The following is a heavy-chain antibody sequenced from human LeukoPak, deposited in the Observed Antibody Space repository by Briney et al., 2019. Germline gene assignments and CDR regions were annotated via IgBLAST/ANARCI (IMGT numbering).Heavy chain of an antibody. Sequence: SETLSLACTVSGGSISSSSYYWGWIRQPPGEGLEWIGSIYYSGSTYYHPSLKSRVTISVDTSKNQFSLKLTSVTAADTAVYYCARRVPSAYSYYFDYWGQGTLVTVSS. V-gene: IGHV4-39*01. CDR3: ARRVPSAYSYYFDY. J-gene: IGHJ4*02. CDR1: GGSISSSSYY. CDR2: IYYSGST. D-gene: IGHD3-22*01.